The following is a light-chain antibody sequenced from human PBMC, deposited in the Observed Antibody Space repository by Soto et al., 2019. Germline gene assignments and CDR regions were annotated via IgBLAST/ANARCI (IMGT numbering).Light chain of an antibody. CDR2: KNN. CDR3: AVWDDSLSGVV. J-gene: IGLJ2*01. V-gene: IGLV1-47*01. Sequence: QSVLTQPPSASGTPGQRVTISCSGSSSNIGSNYVYWYQQLPGMAPKVLIYKNNQRPSGVPDRFSGFKSGTSASLAISGLRSEDEADYPCAVWDDSLSGVVFGGGTKLTVL. CDR1: SSNIGSNY.